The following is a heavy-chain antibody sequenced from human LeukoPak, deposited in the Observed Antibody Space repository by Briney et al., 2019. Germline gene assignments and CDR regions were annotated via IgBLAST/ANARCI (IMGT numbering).Heavy chain of an antibody. CDR2: IYYSGST. CDR3: ARGRSPYSSSSAWEYFQH. J-gene: IGHJ1*01. D-gene: IGHD6-6*01. V-gene: IGHV4-59*01. CDR1: GGSISNYY. Sequence: PSETLSLTCTVSGGSISNYYWSWIRQPPGKGLEWIGYIYYSGSTNYNPSLKSRVTISVDTSKNQFSLKLSSVTAADTAVYYCARGRSPYSSSSAWEYFQHWGQGTLVTVSS.